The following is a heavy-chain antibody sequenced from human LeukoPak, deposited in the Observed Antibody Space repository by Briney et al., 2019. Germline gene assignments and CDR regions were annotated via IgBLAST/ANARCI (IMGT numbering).Heavy chain of an antibody. CDR1: GFTISSYA. Sequence: GGSQRLSCAASGFTISSYAMSWVRLAPGKGLEWVSTISGSGDTTYYADSVRGRFTISRDNSKNTLYLQMNSLRAENTAVYYCARTPQKYCSSTTCYPDYWGQGTLVTVSS. D-gene: IGHD2-2*01. J-gene: IGHJ4*02. CDR2: ISGSGDTT. V-gene: IGHV3-23*01. CDR3: ARTPQKYCSSTTCYPDY.